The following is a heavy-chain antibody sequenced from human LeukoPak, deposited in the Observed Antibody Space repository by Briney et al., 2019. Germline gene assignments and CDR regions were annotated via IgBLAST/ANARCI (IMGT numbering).Heavy chain of an antibody. Sequence: SQTLSLTFAISGDSVSTNSASWNWIRQSPSRGLEWLGRTYYRSKWYNEYAVSVKSRITINPDTSKNQFSLQLNSVTPEDTAVYYCARVSSRIIDYWGQGTLVTVSS. J-gene: IGHJ4*02. CDR1: GDSVSTNSAS. CDR2: TYYRSKWYN. CDR3: ARVSSRIIDY. V-gene: IGHV6-1*01. D-gene: IGHD2-2*01.